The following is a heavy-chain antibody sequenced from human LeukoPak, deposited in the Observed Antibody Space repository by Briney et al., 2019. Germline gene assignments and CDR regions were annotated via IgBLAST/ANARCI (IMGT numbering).Heavy chain of an antibody. J-gene: IGHJ3*02. CDR1: GYTSSSPD. V-gene: IGHV1-8*01. Sequence: EATVKVSCKASGYTSSSPDINWGRHTTGRGLEWLGWMNPRDDTGYAQRLQGRVTLTRDRSTNTAYMEISSLASDDTAVYYCARYIQGVGFDIWGQGTMVTVSA. D-gene: IGHD5-18*01. CDR3: ARYIQGVGFDI. CDR2: MNPRDDT.